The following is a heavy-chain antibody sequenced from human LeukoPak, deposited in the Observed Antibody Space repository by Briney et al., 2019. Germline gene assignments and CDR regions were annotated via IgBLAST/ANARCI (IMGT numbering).Heavy chain of an antibody. D-gene: IGHD3-22*01. CDR2: IIPIFGTA. V-gene: IGHV1-69*05. J-gene: IGHJ3*02. CDR3: AREIPGPYMIVAVGDAFDI. Sequence: ASVKVSSKASGGTFSSYAISWVRQAPGQGLEWMGRIIPIFGTANYAQKFQGRVTITTDESTSTAYMELSSLRSEDTAVYYCAREIPGPYMIVAVGDAFDIWGQGTMVTVSS. CDR1: GGTFSSYA.